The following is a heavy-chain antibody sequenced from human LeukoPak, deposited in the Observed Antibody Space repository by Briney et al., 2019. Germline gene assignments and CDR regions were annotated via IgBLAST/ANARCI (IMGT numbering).Heavy chain of an antibody. V-gene: IGHV3-74*01. D-gene: IGHD3-22*01. CDR3: ARDLTGPYDH. CDR1: GFSVSGFW. Sequence: GESLRLSCAASGFSVSGFWMHWVRQAPGKELVWVARINVEGDYIDYAESVRGRFTISRDSAKNTLYLQMNSVRAEDTAVYSCARDLTGPYDHWGQGTLVTASS. J-gene: IGHJ4*02. CDR2: INVEGDYI.